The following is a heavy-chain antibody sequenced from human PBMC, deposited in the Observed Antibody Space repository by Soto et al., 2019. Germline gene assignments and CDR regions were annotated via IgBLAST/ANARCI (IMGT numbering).Heavy chain of an antibody. CDR3: ARYPYTSYCSDGSCSYDAFDI. CDR2: MNPNSGNT. V-gene: IGHV1-8*01. Sequence: ASVKVSCKASGYSFTSYDVNWVRQATGQGLEWMGWMNPNSGNTAFAEKFQGRVTMTRDTPISTAYMELSGLTSADTAVYYCARYPYTSYCSDGSCSYDAFDIWGQGTVVTVSS. J-gene: IGHJ3*02. D-gene: IGHD2-15*01. CDR1: GYSFTSYD.